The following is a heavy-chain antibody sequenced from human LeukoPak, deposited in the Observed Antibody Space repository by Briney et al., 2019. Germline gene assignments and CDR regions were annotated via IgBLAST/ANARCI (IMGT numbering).Heavy chain of an antibody. Sequence: PSETLSLTCTVSGGSISGYYWSWIRQPPGKGLEWIGYIFYSGSTNSNPSFKSRLTISVDTSKNQFSLKLNSVTAADTAVYYCARGARGNYVVFDYWGQGTLVTVSS. J-gene: IGHJ4*02. CDR3: ARGARGNYVVFDY. D-gene: IGHD1-7*01. V-gene: IGHV4-59*01. CDR1: GGSISGYY. CDR2: IFYSGST.